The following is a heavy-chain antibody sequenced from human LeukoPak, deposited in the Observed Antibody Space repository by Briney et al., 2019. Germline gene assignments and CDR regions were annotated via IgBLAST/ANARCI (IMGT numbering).Heavy chain of an antibody. J-gene: IGHJ6*02. Sequence: ASVKVSCKASGYTFTGYYMHWVRQAPGQGLEWMGWINPNSGGTNYAQKFQDRVTMTRDTSISTAYMELSSLRSDDTAVFYCARGKGSSTYRYYYGMDVWGRGTTVTVSS. CDR2: INPNSGGT. D-gene: IGHD6-6*01. CDR3: ARGKGSSTYRYYYGMDV. V-gene: IGHV1-2*02. CDR1: GYTFTGYY.